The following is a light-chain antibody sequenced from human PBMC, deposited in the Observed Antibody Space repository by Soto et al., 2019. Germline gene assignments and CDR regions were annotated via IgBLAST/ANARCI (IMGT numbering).Light chain of an antibody. CDR2: AAS. CDR3: QQYHTWPIT. CDR1: QNVDSNY. Sequence: EIVLTQSPGTLSLSPGERATLSCRASQNVDSNYLAWYQQKPGQAPRIIIFAASGRATGIPDRFSGSGSGTDFTLTISRLEPEDFAVYYCQQYHTWPITFGGGTKVDTK. J-gene: IGKJ4*01. V-gene: IGKV3-20*01.